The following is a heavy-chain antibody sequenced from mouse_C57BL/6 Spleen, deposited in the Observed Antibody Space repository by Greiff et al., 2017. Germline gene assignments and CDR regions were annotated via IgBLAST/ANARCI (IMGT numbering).Heavy chain of an antibody. J-gene: IGHJ2*01. Sequence: QVQLQQPGAELVMPGASVKLSCKASGYTFTSYWMHWVKQRPGQGLEWIGEIDPSDSYTNYNQKFKGKSTLTVDNSSSTAYMQLSSLTSEDSAVYYCARGVVAFDYWGQGTTLTVSS. V-gene: IGHV1-69*01. D-gene: IGHD1-1*01. CDR2: IDPSDSYT. CDR1: GYTFTSYW. CDR3: ARGVVAFDY.